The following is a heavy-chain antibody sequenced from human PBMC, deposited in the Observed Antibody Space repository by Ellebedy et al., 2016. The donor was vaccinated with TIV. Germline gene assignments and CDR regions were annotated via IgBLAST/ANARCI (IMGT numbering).Heavy chain of an antibody. Sequence: PGGSLRLSCAVYRGPFSGYYWSWIRQPPGKGLEWIGEINHSGSTNYNPSLKSRATVSVDTTKHQFSLKLSSLTAADTAIYYCARIASLSGGMVGPDYGPDVWGQGTTVTVSS. CDR1: RGPFSGYY. CDR3: ARIASLSGGMVGPDYGPDV. J-gene: IGHJ6*02. CDR2: INHSGST. V-gene: IGHV4-34*01. D-gene: IGHD2-15*01.